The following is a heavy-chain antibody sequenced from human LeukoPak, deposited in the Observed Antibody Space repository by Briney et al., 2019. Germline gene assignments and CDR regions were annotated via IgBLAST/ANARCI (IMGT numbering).Heavy chain of an antibody. D-gene: IGHD3-10*01. CDR3: ARDGDYYGSGSYYPKGNWFDP. J-gene: IGHJ5*02. CDR2: IISIFGTA. V-gene: IGHV1-69*13. CDR1: GGTFSSYA. Sequence: SVKVSCKASGGTFSSYAISWVRQAPGQGLEWMGGIISIFGTANYAQKFQGRVTITADESTSTAYMELSSLRSEDTAVYYCARDGDYYGSGSYYPKGNWFDPWGQGTLVTVSS.